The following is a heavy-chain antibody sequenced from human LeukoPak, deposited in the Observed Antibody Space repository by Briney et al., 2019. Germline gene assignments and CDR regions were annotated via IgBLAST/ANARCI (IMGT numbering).Heavy chain of an antibody. J-gene: IGHJ4*02. D-gene: IGHD5-18*01. CDR3: TRQGYSNFWYVGGSEY. CDR2: IRSKPYGGTP. V-gene: IGHV3-49*04. Sequence: GGSPRLSCAASGFSFSNFGMSWVRQAPGKGLEWVGLIRSKPYGGTPEYAASVKGRFTISRDASKSVAYLQMNSLKTEDTALYYCTRQGYSNFWYVGGSEYWGQGSPGTVSS. CDR1: GFSFSNFG.